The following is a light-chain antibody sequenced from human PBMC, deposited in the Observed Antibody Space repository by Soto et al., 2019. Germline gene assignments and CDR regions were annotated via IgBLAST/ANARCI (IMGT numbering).Light chain of an antibody. CDR2: GAS. V-gene: IGKV3D-15*01. Sequence: IGMTQSPATLSVSQGERATLSCRASQSFGNNLAWYQEKPGQAPRLLIYGASTRATGIPARFSGSGSGTEFTLTISSLQSEDFAIYSCQQYNNWPFTFGPGTKVDIK. CDR1: QSFGNN. CDR3: QQYNNWPFT. J-gene: IGKJ3*01.